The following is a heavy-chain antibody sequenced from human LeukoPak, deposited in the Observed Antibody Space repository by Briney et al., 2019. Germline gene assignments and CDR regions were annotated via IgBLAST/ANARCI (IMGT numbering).Heavy chain of an antibody. CDR1: GDSISSGGHY. J-gene: IGHJ3*02. V-gene: IGHV4-61*02. CDR3: ARRTERWLQHLAFDI. Sequence: PSQTLSLTCTVFGDSISSGGHYWTWIRQPAGKGLDWIGSIYYSGSTYYNPSLKSRVTISVDTSKNQFSLKLSSVTAADTAVYYCARRTERWLQHLAFDIWGQGTMVTVSS. D-gene: IGHD5-24*01. CDR2: IYYSGST.